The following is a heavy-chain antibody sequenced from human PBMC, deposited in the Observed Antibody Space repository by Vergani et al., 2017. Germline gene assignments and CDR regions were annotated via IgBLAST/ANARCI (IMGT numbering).Heavy chain of an antibody. J-gene: IGHJ6*03. CDR1: GGSFSGYY. D-gene: IGHD6-6*01. CDR2: INHSGST. V-gene: IGHV4-34*01. Sequence: QVQLQQWGAGLLKPSETLSLTCAVYGGSFSGYYWSWIRQPPGKGLEWIGEINHSGSTNYNPSLKSRVTISVDTSKNQFSLKLSSVTAADTAVYYCARGRVYIAARPMEVWGKGTTVTVSS. CDR3: ARGRVYIAARPMEV.